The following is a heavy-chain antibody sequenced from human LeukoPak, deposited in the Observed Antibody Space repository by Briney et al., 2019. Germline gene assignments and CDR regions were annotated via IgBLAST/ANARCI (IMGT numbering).Heavy chain of an antibody. CDR2: ISSSSYI. CDR3: ARALPGTTDDAFDI. J-gene: IGHJ3*02. V-gene: IGHV3-21*01. D-gene: IGHD1-1*01. Sequence: GGSLRLSCAASGFTFSSYSMNWVRQAPGKGLEWVSSISSSSYIYYADSVKGRFTISRDNAKNSLYLQMNSLRAEDTDVYYCARALPGTTDDAFDIWGQGTMVTVSS. CDR1: GFTFSSYS.